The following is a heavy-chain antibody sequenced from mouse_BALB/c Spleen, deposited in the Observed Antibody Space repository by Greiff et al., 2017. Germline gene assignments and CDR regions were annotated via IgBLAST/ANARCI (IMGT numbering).Heavy chain of an antibody. CDR1: GFTFTDYY. CDR2: IRNKANGYTT. J-gene: IGHJ4*01. D-gene: IGHD1-2*01. V-gene: IGHV7-3*02. CDR3: ARASTAPPYDAMDY. Sequence: EVKLVESGGGLVQPGGSLRLSCATSGFTFTDYYMSWVRQPPGKALEWLGFIRNKANGYTTEYSASVKGRFTISRDNSQSILYLQMNTLRAEDSATYYCARASTAPPYDAMDYWGQGTSVTVSA.